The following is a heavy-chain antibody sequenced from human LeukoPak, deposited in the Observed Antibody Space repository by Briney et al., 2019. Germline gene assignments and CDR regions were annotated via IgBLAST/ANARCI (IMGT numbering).Heavy chain of an antibody. CDR2: ISSSVGSI. V-gene: IGHV3-11*04. Sequence: GGSLRLSCAASGFTFTDFYMSWIRQAPGKGLEWISYISSSVGSIYYADSVKGRFTISRDNAKNSLYLQMNSLRAEDTAVYYCARDWEDGLFFDYWGQGTLVTVSS. J-gene: IGHJ4*02. CDR1: GFTFTDFY. D-gene: IGHD5-24*01. CDR3: ARDWEDGLFFDY.